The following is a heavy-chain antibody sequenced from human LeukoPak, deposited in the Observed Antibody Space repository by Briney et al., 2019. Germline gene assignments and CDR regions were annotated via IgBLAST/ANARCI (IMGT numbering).Heavy chain of an antibody. CDR2: IIPIFGTA. V-gene: IGHV1-69*13. CDR1: GGTFSSYA. D-gene: IGHD3-10*01. J-gene: IGHJ4*02. CDR3: ALNLWFGELTDFDY. Sequence: SVKVSCKASGGTFSSYAISWVRQAPGQGLEWMGGIIPIFGTANYAQKFQGRVTITADESTSTAYMELSSLRSEDTAVYCCALNLWFGELTDFDYWGQGTLVTVSS.